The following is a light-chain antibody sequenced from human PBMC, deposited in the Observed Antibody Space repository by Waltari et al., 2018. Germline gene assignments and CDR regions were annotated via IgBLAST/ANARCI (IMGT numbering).Light chain of an antibody. V-gene: IGKV3-15*01. CDR2: GAS. CDR1: QSVRSN. J-gene: IGKJ4*01. Sequence: EIVMTQSPATLSVSPGETATLSCRASQSVRSNLAWYQQKPGQAPSLLIHGASTRATGVPARFSGSGSGTEFTLTISSLQSEDFAVYYCQQYDNWLLTFGGGTKVEI. CDR3: QQYDNWLLT.